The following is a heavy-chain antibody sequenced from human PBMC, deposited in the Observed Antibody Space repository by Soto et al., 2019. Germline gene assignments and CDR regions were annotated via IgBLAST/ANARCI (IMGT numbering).Heavy chain of an antibody. D-gene: IGHD3-10*01. V-gene: IGHV4-30-4*01. CDR2: ISSSAST. CDR3: ARDIGVRQTTSSYYGMAF. J-gene: IGHJ6*02. Sequence: SETLSLTCTVSGGSISSYYWSWIRQPPRKRLEWIGYISSSASTYYNPSLQSRVTISLDTSKNQFSLKLSSETAGDTAVDYCARDIGVRQTTSSYYGMAFGGQGTTVTVSS. CDR1: GGSISSYY.